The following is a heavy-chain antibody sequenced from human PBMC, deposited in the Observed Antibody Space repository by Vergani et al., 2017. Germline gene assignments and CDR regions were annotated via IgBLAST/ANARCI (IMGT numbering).Heavy chain of an antibody. CDR1: GGSISSYY. CDR3: AREGSGYYSS. D-gene: IGHD3-22*01. Sequence: QVQLQESGPGLVKPSEPLSLPCTVSGGSISSYYWSWIRQPPGKGLEWIGYIYYSGSTNYNPSLKSRVTISVDTSKNQFSLKLSSVTAEDTAVYYCAREGSGYYSSWGQGTLVTVSS. V-gene: IGHV4-59*01. J-gene: IGHJ4*02. CDR2: IYYSGST.